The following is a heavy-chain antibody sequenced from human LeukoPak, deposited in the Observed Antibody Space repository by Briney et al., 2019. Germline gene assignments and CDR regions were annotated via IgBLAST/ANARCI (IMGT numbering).Heavy chain of an antibody. V-gene: IGHV3-23*01. CDR1: GFTFSSYA. CDR2: ISGSGGST. Sequence: GGSLRLSCAASGFTFSSYAMSWVRQAPGKGLEWVSAISGSGGSTYYADSVKGRFTISRDNSKDTLYLQMNSLRAEDTAVYYCAKALTGFSYYFDYWGQGTLVTVSS. D-gene: IGHD3-9*01. J-gene: IGHJ4*02. CDR3: AKALTGFSYYFDY.